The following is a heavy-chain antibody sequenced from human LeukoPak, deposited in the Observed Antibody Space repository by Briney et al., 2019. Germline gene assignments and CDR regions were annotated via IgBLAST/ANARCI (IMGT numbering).Heavy chain of an antibody. CDR2: MNPNSGNT. J-gene: IGHJ3*02. V-gene: IGHV1-8*03. Sequence: ASVKVSCKASGYTFTSYDINWVRQATGQGLEWMGWMNPNSGNTGYAQKFQGRVTITRNTSISTAYMELSSLRSEDTAVYYCARESYYGSGGRNAFGIWGQGTMVTVSS. CDR3: ARESYYGSGGRNAFGI. CDR1: GYTFTSYD. D-gene: IGHD3-10*01.